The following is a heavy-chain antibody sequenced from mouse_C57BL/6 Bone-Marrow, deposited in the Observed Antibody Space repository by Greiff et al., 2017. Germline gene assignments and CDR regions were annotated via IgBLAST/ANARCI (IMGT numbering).Heavy chain of an antibody. J-gene: IGHJ1*03. Sequence: DVQLVESGGGLVKPGGSLKLSCAASGFTFSSYAMSWVRQTPEKRLEWVATISDGGSYTYYPDNVKGRFTISRDNAKNNLYLQMSHLKSEDTAMYYCARDRDYYGSWYFDVWGTGTTVTVSS. CDR2: ISDGGSYT. V-gene: IGHV5-4*01. D-gene: IGHD1-1*01. CDR3: ARDRDYYGSWYFDV. CDR1: GFTFSSYA.